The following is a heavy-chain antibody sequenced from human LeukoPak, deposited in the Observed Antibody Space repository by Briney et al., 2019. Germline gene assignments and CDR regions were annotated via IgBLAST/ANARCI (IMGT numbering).Heavy chain of an antibody. Sequence: PGGSLRLSCAASGFTFNSYGMHWVRQTPGKGLEWVAVISYDGGNKYYADSVKGRFTISRDNSKNTLYLQMNSLRAEDTAVYYCASGASSAWYYFDYWGRGTLVTVSS. CDR1: GFTFNSYG. CDR2: ISYDGGNK. D-gene: IGHD6-19*01. V-gene: IGHV3-30*03. CDR3: ASGASSAWYYFDY. J-gene: IGHJ4*02.